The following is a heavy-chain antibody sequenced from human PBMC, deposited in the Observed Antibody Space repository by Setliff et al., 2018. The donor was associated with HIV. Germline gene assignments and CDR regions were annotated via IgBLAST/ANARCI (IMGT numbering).Heavy chain of an antibody. CDR1: GFRFSTYG. CDR2: IRYDASYR. CDR3: AKDGYSDYLNSYFDY. J-gene: IGHJ4*02. D-gene: IGHD4-17*01. V-gene: IGHV3-30*02. Sequence: GGSLRLSCVASGFRFSTYGMHWVRQAPGEGLEWVAFIRYDASYRYYADSVKGRFTISRDNSKDTLYLQMNSLRAEDTAVYYCAKDGYSDYLNSYFDYWGQGTLVTAPQ.